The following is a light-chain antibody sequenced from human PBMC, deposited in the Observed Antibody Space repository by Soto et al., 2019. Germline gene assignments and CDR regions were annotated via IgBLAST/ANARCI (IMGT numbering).Light chain of an antibody. V-gene: IGKV1-5*03. CDR2: KAS. CDR1: QSISSW. CDR3: QEFGSYSQP. J-gene: IGKJ1*01. Sequence: DIQMTQFPSTLSASVGDRVTITCRASQSISSWLAWYQHKPGKAPKLLIYKASTLEGGVPSRFSGSGSETELTLTISSLQPDDSETYYCQEFGSYSQPFGQGTKVEIK.